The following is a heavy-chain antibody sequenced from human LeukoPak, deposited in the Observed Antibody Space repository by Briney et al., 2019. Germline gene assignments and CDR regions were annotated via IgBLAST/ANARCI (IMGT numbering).Heavy chain of an antibody. V-gene: IGHV4-59*08. J-gene: IGHJ1*01. CDR1: GGSISRYY. CDR2: IYYSGST. D-gene: IGHD3-22*01. CDR3: ARHGEDSSGYLLDH. Sequence: SETLSLTCTVSGGSISRYYWSWIRQPPGKGLEWIGYIYYSGSTNYNPSLKSRVTISVDTSNNQFSLKVSSVTAADTAVYYCARHGEDSSGYLLDHWGQGTLVIVSS.